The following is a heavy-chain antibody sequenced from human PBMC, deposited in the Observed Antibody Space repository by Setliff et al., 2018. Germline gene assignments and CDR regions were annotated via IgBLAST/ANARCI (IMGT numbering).Heavy chain of an antibody. CDR3: TVYNTGYYYFDF. V-gene: IGHV4-34*01. J-gene: IGHJ4*02. Sequence: LSLTCAVYGGSLSGYYWSWIRQTPVKGLEWIGEINHPGGTNYNPSLKSRVTISVDTSKNQFSLKLNSVTAADTAIYYCTVYNTGYYYFDFWGQGTLVTVSS. CDR2: INHPGGT. D-gene: IGHD3-9*01. CDR1: GGSLSGYY.